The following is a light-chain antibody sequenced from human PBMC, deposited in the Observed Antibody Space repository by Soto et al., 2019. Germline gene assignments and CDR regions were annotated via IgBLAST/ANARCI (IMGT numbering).Light chain of an antibody. CDR2: EVS. CDR1: SSDVGRYNL. J-gene: IGLJ2*01. CDR3: CSYAGSTTYVV. Sequence: QSALTQPASVSGSPGQSITISCTGTSSDVGRYNLVSWYQQHPGKAPKLIIYEVSKWPSGVSNRFSGSKSGNTAALTISGLLAEDEADYYCCSYAGSTTYVVFGGGTKLTVL. V-gene: IGLV2-23*02.